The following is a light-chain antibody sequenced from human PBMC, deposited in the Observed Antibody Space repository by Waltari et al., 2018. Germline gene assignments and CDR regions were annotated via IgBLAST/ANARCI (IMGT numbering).Light chain of an antibody. V-gene: IGKV4-1*01. Sequence: DFVMTQSPDSLAVSLGERATITGKSSQSLSLTSNNRNYLAWYQRKPGQPPKLLMTWASIRQSGVPDRFSGSGSGTDFALIISSVQAEDVAVYYCQQFYSLPLTFGGGTKVEIK. CDR2: WAS. CDR1: QSLSLTSNNRNY. CDR3: QQFYSLPLT. J-gene: IGKJ4*01.